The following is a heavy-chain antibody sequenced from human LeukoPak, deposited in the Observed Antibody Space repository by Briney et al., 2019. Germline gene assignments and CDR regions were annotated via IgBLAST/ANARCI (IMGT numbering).Heavy chain of an antibody. J-gene: IGHJ4*02. V-gene: IGHV1-46*01. Sequence: ASVKVSCKASGYTFTSYYLHWVRQAPGQGLEWMGIINPSGGSTDYAQKFQGRVAMTRDTSTNTVYMELSSLRSEDTAVYYCARAPAVSSHYFDYWGQGTLVTVSS. CDR3: ARAPAVSSHYFDY. CDR1: GYTFTSYY. D-gene: IGHD6-13*01. CDR2: INPSGGST.